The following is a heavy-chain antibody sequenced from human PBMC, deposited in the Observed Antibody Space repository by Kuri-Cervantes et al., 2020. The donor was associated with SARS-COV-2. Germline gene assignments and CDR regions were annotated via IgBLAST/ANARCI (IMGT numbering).Heavy chain of an antibody. CDR1: GFTFSSYG. D-gene: IGHD3-10*01. Sequence: GESLKISCAASGFTFSSYGMHWVRQAPGKGLEWVAVISYDGSNKYYADSVKGRFTISRDNSKDTLYLQMNSLRAEDTAVYYCATTHPGEWLPLDYWGQGTLVTVSS. J-gene: IGHJ4*02. CDR2: ISYDGSNK. CDR3: ATTHPGEWLPLDY. V-gene: IGHV3-30*03.